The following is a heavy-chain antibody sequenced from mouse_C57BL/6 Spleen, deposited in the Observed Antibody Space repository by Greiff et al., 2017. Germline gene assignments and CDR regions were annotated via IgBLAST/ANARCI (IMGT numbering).Heavy chain of an antibody. CDR1: GFTFSSYA. CDR3: TRGGSSLYYAMDY. J-gene: IGHJ4*01. CDR2: ISSGGDYI. Sequence: EVKLVESGEGLVKPGGSLKLSCAASGFTFSSYAMSWVRQTPEKRLEWVAYISSGGDYIYYADTVKGRFTISRDNARNTLYLQMSSLKSEDTAMYYCTRGGSSLYYAMDYWGQGTSVTVSS. D-gene: IGHD1-1*01. V-gene: IGHV5-9-1*02.